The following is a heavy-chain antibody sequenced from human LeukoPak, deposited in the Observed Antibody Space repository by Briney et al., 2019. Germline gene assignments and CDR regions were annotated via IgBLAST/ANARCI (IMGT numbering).Heavy chain of an antibody. CDR1: GFTFSSYG. J-gene: IGHJ4*02. V-gene: IGHV3-30*02. CDR2: IRYDGSNK. Sequence: PGGSLRLSCAASGFTFSSYGMHWVRQAPGKGLEWVAFIRYDGSNKYYADSVKGRFTISRDNSKNTLYLQMNSLRAEDTAVYYCAKEDASGSYFRSFDYWGQGTLVTVSS. CDR3: AKEDASGSYFRSFDY. D-gene: IGHD1-26*01.